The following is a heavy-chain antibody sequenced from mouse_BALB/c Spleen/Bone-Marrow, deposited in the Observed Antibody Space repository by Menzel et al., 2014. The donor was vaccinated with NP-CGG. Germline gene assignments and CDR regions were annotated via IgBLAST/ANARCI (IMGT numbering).Heavy chain of an antibody. CDR2: IDPANVNT. Sequence: EVKLVESGAELVKPGASVKLSCTASDFNIKDAYMHWVKQRPEQGLEWIGRIDPANVNTKYDTKFQGKATVTADTSSNTAYLLLSSLTSEDTAVYYCAVYYYGPSSFAYWGQGTLVTVSA. V-gene: IGHV14-3*02. J-gene: IGHJ3*01. D-gene: IGHD1-1*01. CDR3: AVYYYGPSSFAY. CDR1: DFNIKDAY.